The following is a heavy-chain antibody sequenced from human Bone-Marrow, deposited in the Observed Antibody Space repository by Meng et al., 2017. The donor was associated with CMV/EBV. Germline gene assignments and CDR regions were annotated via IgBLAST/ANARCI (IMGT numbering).Heavy chain of an antibody. J-gene: IGHJ3*02. CDR1: GFTFRDFY. CDR3: ARELSSSWYLSRFSRAFDI. V-gene: IGHV3-64*02. Sequence: GESLKISCAASGFTFRDFYMSWIRQAPGKGLEYVSAISSNGGSTYYADSVKGRFTISRDNSKNTLYLQMGSLRAEDMAVYYCARELSSSWYLSRFSRAFDIWGQGTMVTVAS. CDR2: ISSNGGST. D-gene: IGHD6-13*01.